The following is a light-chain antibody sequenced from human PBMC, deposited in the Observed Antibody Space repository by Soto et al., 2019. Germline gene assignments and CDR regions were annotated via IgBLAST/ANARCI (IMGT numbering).Light chain of an antibody. CDR2: DAS. CDR1: QSISNY. V-gene: IGKV3-11*01. CDR3: HQRYDWPIT. Sequence: EIVLTQSPATLSLSPGERATLSCRANQSISNYLAWYQQRPGQAPRLLIHDASKRATGIPARFSGSGSGTDFTLTISSLEPEDFAVYYCHQRYDWPITFGQGTRLEIK. J-gene: IGKJ5*01.